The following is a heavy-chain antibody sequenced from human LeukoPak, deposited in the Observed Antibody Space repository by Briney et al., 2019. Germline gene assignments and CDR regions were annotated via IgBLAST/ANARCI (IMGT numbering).Heavy chain of an antibody. Sequence: PGGSLRLSCAASGFTFSSYGMHWVRQAPGKGLEWVAVIWYDGSNKYYADSVKGRFTISRDNSKNTLYLQMNSLRAEDTAVYYCARAGQLGLYGMDVWGQGTTVTVSS. CDR3: ARAGQLGLYGMDV. CDR1: GFTFSSYG. J-gene: IGHJ6*02. V-gene: IGHV3-33*01. D-gene: IGHD6-13*01. CDR2: IWYDGSNK.